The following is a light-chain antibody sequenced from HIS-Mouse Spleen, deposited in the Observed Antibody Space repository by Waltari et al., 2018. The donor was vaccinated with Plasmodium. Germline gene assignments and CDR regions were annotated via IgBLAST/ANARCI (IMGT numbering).Light chain of an antibody. Sequence: AIQLTQPPSSRSASVGDRVPITCRASQGISSALACYQQKPGKAPKLLIYDASSLESGVPSRFSGSGSGTDFTLTISSLQPEDFATYYCQQFNSYPLTFGGGTKVEIK. CDR3: QQFNSYPLT. J-gene: IGKJ4*01. CDR1: QGISSA. CDR2: DAS. V-gene: IGKV1-13*02.